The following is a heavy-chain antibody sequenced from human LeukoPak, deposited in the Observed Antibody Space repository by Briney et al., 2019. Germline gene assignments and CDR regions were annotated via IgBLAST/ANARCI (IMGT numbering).Heavy chain of an antibody. CDR1: GYTFTSYY. CDR3: AREYCSSTSCYGENNWFDP. V-gene: IGHV1-46*01. J-gene: IGHJ5*02. Sequence: ASVKVSCKASGYTFTSYYMHWVRQAPGQGLEWMGIINPSGGSTSYAQKFQGRVTMTRDMSTSTVYMELSSLRSEDTAVYYCAREYCSSTSCYGENNWFDPWGQGTLVTVSS. D-gene: IGHD2-2*01. CDR2: INPSGGST.